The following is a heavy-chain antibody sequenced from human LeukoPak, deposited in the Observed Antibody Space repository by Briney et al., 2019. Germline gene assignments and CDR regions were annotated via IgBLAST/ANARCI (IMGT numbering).Heavy chain of an antibody. D-gene: IGHD1-26*01. Sequence: GGSLRLSCAASGFTFSSYAMSWVRLAPGKGLEWFSAISGSGGSTYYADSVKGRFTISRDNAKNSLYLQMNSLRAEDTAVYYCARGRRGSYYHFDYWGQGNLVTVSS. V-gene: IGHV3-23*01. CDR1: GFTFSSYA. J-gene: IGHJ4*02. CDR2: ISGSGGST. CDR3: ARGRRGSYYHFDY.